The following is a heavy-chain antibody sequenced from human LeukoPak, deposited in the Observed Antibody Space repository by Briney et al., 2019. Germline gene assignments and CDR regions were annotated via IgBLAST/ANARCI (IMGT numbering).Heavy chain of an antibody. CDR1: GGSISSSSYY. V-gene: IGHV4-39*07. Sequence: SETLSLTCTVSGGSISSSSYYWGWIRQPPGKGLEWIGSIYYSGSTYYNPSLKSRVTISVDTSKNQFSLKLSSVTAADTAVYYCARPRLLYGSGPILVWGQGNLVTVSS. CDR2: IYYSGST. D-gene: IGHD3-10*01. CDR3: ARPRLLYGSGPILV. J-gene: IGHJ4*02.